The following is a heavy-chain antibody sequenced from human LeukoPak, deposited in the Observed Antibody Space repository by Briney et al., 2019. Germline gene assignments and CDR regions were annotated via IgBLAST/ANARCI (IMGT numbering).Heavy chain of an antibody. CDR2: IYYSGST. Sequence: PSETLSLTCTVSGGSISSYYWNWIRQPPGKGLEWIGYIYYSGSTNYNPSLKSRVTILVDTSKNHFSLEITSVTAADTAVYYCARGSRVYDRSGFHTWHDYWGHGTLVTVSS. V-gene: IGHV4-59*01. CDR1: GGSISSYY. D-gene: IGHD3-22*01. J-gene: IGHJ4*03. CDR3: ARGSRVYDRSGFHTWHDY.